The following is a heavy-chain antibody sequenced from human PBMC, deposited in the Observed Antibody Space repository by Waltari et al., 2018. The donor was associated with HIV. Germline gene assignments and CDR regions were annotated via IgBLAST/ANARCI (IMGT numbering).Heavy chain of an antibody. J-gene: IGHJ4*02. CDR2: IRYDGSKK. Sequence: QVQLVESGGGVVQPGGSLRLSCAASGFTFGSYGKRWVRQAPGKGLEWVTFIRYDGSKKHYSDSVKGRFTISRDNSDNTLYLEMNSLRTEDTAVYYCATNIVVAATGTFDYWGQGARVIVTA. CDR1: GFTFGSYG. CDR3: ATNIVVAATGTFDY. D-gene: IGHD2-15*01. V-gene: IGHV3-30*02.